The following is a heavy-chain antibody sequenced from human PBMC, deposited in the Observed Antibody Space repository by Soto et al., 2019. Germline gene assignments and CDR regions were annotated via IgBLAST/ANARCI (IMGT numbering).Heavy chain of an antibody. V-gene: IGHV3-23*01. Sequence: GSLRLSGAASVFTVSSYAMSWVRQAPGKGLEWVSAISGSGGSTYYADSVKGRFTISRDNSKNTLYLQMNSLRAEDTAVYYCAKHWVVPAADFDYWGQGTLVTVSS. D-gene: IGHD2-2*01. J-gene: IGHJ4*02. CDR3: AKHWVVPAADFDY. CDR1: VFTVSSYA. CDR2: ISGSGGST.